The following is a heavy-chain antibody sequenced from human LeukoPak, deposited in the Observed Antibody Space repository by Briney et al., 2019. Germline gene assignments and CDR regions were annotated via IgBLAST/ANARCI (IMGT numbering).Heavy chain of an antibody. D-gene: IGHD3-22*01. CDR1: GGTFSSYA. CDR3: ASVYYDSSGYYNRAVGNWFDP. J-gene: IGHJ5*02. Sequence: SVKVSCKASGGTFSSYAISWVRQAPGQGLEWLGGIIPIFVTANYAQKFQGRVTITTDESTSTAYMELSSLRSEDTAVYYCASVYYDSSGYYNRAVGNWFDPWGQGTLVTVSS. V-gene: IGHV1-69*05. CDR2: IIPIFVTA.